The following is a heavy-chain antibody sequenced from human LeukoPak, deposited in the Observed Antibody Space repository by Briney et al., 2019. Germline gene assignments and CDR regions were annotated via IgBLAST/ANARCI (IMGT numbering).Heavy chain of an antibody. D-gene: IGHD4-17*01. CDR1: GFTVSSNY. V-gene: IGHV3-53*05. CDR2: IYSGGST. J-gene: IGHJ2*01. Sequence: GGSLRLSCAASGFTVSSNYMSWVRQAPGKGLEWVSVIYSGGSTYYADSVKGRFTISRDNSKNTLYLQMNSLRAEDTAVYYCAKDYGDYVRNWYFDLWGRGTLVTVSS. CDR3: AKDYGDYVRNWYFDL.